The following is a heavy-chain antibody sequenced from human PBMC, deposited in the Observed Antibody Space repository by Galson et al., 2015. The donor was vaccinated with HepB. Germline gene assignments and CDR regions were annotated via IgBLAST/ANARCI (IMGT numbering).Heavy chain of an antibody. CDR3: AKRAQYSSICGRTRFSSYSVLDV. CDR1: GFTFSRYD. J-gene: IGHJ6*02. Sequence: SLRLSCAASGFTFSRYDMHWVRQAPGKGLEWVALISYDGSGEYYADSVKGRFIISRDNSKNTLYLQMNSLRAEDTAVYYCAKRAQYSSICGRTRFSSYSVLDVGGEEPGDSVSS. D-gene: IGHD6-13*01. V-gene: IGHV3-30*18. CDR2: ISYDGSGE.